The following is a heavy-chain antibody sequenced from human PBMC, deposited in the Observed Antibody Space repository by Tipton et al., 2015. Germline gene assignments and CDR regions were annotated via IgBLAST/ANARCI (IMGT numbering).Heavy chain of an antibody. CDR3: AKDLVSSVTAHLDY. D-gene: IGHD2-21*02. V-gene: IGHV3-11*01. J-gene: IGHJ4*02. CDR2: IDSSGRTI. CDR1: GFTFSNYY. Sequence: SLRLSCAASGFTFSNYYMNWIRQAPGKGLEWLSYIDSSGRTIYYTDSVKGRFTISRDNAKNSLYLQMNSLRAEDTALYYCAKDLVSSVTAHLDYWGQGTLVTVSS.